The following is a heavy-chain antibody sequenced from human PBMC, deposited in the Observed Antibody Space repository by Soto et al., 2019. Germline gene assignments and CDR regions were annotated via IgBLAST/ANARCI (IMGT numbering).Heavy chain of an antibody. CDR3: ARDKPIYYDFWSGYHAGSPNWFDP. J-gene: IGHJ5*02. CDR1: GYTFTSYG. D-gene: IGHD3-3*01. Sequence: VKVSCKASGYTFTSYGISWVRQAPGQGLEWMGGIIPIFGTANYAQKFRGRVTITADESTSTAYMELSSLRSEDTAVYYCARDKPIYYDFWSGYHAGSPNWFDPWGQGTLVTVSS. CDR2: IIPIFGTA. V-gene: IGHV1-69*13.